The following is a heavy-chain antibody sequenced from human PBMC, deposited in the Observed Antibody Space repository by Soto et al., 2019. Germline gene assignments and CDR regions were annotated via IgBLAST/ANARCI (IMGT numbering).Heavy chain of an antibody. Sequence: SETLSLTCTVAGGSISSYYWSWIRQPPGKGLEWIGYIYYSGSTNYNPSLKSRVTISVDTSKNQFSLKLSSVTAADTAVYYCAGHANSDLVGATLYYFDYWGQGTLVTVSS. J-gene: IGHJ4*02. D-gene: IGHD1-26*01. CDR3: AGHANSDLVGATLYYFDY. CDR1: GGSISSYY. CDR2: IYYSGST. V-gene: IGHV4-59*08.